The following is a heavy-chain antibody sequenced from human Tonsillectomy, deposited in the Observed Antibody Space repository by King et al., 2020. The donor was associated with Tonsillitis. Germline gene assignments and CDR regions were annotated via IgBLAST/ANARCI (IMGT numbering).Heavy chain of an antibody. CDR3: ARWAPFGVGATTQGRVHDAFDI. CDR1: GFTFSSYG. D-gene: IGHD1-26*01. V-gene: IGHV3-30*19. J-gene: IGHJ3*02. CDR2: ISYDGSNK. Sequence: VQLVESGGGVVQPGRSLRLSCAASGFTFSSYGMHWVRQAPGKGLEWVAVISYDGSNKYYADSVKGRFTISRDNSKNTLYLQMNSLRAEDTAVYYCARWAPFGVGATTQGRVHDAFDIWGQGTMVTVSS.